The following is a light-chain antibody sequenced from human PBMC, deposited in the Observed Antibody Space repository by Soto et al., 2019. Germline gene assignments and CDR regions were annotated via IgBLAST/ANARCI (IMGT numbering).Light chain of an antibody. Sequence: QSVLTQSPSASASLGASVKLTCTLSSGHSSYAIAWHQQQPEKGPRYLMKLNSDCSHSKGDGIPDRFSGSSSGAERYLTISSLQSEDEADYYCQTWGTGIVFGGGTQLTVL. CDR2: LNSDCSH. V-gene: IGLV4-69*01. CDR1: SGHSSYA. J-gene: IGLJ3*02. CDR3: QTWGTGIV.